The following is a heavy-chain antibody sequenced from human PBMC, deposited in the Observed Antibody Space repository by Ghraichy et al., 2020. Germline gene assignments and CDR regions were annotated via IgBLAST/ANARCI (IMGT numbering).Heavy chain of an antibody. D-gene: IGHD1-26*01. CDR2: IYYSGRA. J-gene: IGHJ4*02. V-gene: IGHV4-59*01. CDR1: GDSINDYY. Sequence: SQTLSLTCTVSGDSINDYYWSWIRQPPGKGLEWIGYIYYSGRADYNPSLKGRVAISVDRPKNQFSLKLNSETAADTATYYCARGESATYFDWGQGTLVTVSS. CDR3: ARGESATYFD.